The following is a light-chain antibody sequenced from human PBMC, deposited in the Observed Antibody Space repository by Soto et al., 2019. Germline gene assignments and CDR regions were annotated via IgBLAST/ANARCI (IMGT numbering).Light chain of an antibody. CDR3: SSYTSNSTLL. Sequence: QSALTQPPSVSGSPGQSVTISCTGTSSDVGSYNRVCWYQQPPGTAPKLMIYEVSNRPSGVPDRFSGSKSGNTASLTISGLQAEDEADYYCSSYTSNSTLLFGGGTKLTVL. J-gene: IGLJ2*01. V-gene: IGLV2-18*02. CDR1: SSDVGSYNR. CDR2: EVS.